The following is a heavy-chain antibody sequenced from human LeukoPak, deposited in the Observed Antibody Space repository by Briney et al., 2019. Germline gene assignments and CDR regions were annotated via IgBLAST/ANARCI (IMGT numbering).Heavy chain of an antibody. CDR3: ASGGLVSRYLDH. J-gene: IGHJ4*02. V-gene: IGHV4-39*07. D-gene: IGHD3-9*01. CDR2: IYYTGST. Sequence: SETLSLTCTVSGGSISSSDCYWGWIRQPPGKGLEWIGNIYYTGSTSYNPSLESRLTMSVDESRHQFSLKLTSVTAADTAVYYCASGGLVSRYLDHWGQGTLVTVSS. CDR1: GGSISSSDCY.